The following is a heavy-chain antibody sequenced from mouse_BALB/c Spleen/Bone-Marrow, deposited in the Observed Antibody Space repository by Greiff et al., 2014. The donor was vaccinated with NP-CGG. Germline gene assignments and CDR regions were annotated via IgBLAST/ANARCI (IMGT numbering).Heavy chain of an antibody. CDR2: DDPANGNT. V-gene: IGHV14-3*02. Sequence: VQLQQSGAELVKPGASVKLSCTASGFNIKDTYMHWVKQRPEQGLEWIGRDDPANGNTKYDPKFQGKATITADTSSNTAYLQLSSLTSEDTAVYYCARYRLGTYFDYWGQGTTLTVSS. J-gene: IGHJ2*01. D-gene: IGHD2-14*01. CDR3: ARYRLGTYFDY. CDR1: GFNIKDTY.